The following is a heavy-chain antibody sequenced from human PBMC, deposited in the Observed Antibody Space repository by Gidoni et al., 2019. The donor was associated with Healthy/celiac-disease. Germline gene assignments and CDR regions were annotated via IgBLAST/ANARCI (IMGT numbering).Heavy chain of an antibody. CDR2: IIPIFGTA. CDR1: GGTFSSYA. J-gene: IGHJ3*02. Sequence: QVQLVQSGAEVKKPGSSVKVSCKASGGTFSSYAISWVRQAPGQGLEWMGGIIPIFGTANYAQKFQGRVTITADESTSTAYMELSSLRSEDTAVYYCARGMEGSRGSGSRSLKDAFDIWGQGTMVTVSS. CDR3: ARGMEGSRGSGSRSLKDAFDI. D-gene: IGHD3-10*01. V-gene: IGHV1-69*01.